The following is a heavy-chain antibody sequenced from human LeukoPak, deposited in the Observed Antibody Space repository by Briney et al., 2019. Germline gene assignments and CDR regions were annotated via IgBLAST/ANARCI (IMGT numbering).Heavy chain of an antibody. CDR1: GFTFSSYA. D-gene: IGHD3-22*01. Sequence: GSLRLSCAASGFTFSSYAMHWVRQAPGKGLEWVAVISYDGSNKYYADSVKGRFTISRDNSKNTLYLQMNSLRAEDTAVYYCARDGGSLIVGSKGVWGQGTLVTVSS. CDR3: ARDGGSLIVGSKGV. V-gene: IGHV3-30*01. CDR2: ISYDGSNK. J-gene: IGHJ4*02.